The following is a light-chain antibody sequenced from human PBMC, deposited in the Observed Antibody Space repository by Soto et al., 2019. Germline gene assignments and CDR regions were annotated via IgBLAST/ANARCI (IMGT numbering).Light chain of an antibody. Sequence: QSVLTQPPSASGTPGQRVTFSCSGSRSNIGSNTVNWYQQLPGTAPKLLIYSNNQRPSGVPDRFSGSKSGTSASLAISGLQSEDEADYYCAAWDDSLNGPVFGGGTKLTVL. V-gene: IGLV1-44*01. CDR3: AAWDDSLNGPV. CDR1: RSNIGSNT. J-gene: IGLJ2*01. CDR2: SNN.